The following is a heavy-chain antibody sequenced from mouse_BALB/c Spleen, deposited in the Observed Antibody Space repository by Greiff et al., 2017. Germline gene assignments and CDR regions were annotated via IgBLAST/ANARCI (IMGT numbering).Heavy chain of an antibody. J-gene: IGHJ2*01. Sequence: DVKLQESGPGFVKPSQSLSLTCSVTGYSITSGYYWNWIRQFPGNKLEWMGYISYDGSNNYNPSLKNRISITRDTSKNQFFLKLNSVTTEDTATYYCAREGYWGQGTTLTVSS. CDR1: GYSITSGYY. CDR3: AREGY. V-gene: IGHV3-6*02. CDR2: ISYDGSN.